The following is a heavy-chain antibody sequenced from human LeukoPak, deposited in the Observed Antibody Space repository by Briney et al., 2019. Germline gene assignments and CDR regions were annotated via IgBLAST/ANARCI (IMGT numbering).Heavy chain of an antibody. J-gene: IGHJ3*02. Sequence: PGGSLRLSCAASGFTFSSYAMSWVRQAPGQGLKWVSAISGIGGSKYYADSVKGRFTISRDNSKNTLYLQMNSLRVEDTAVYYCAKVIGGSSAYDALDIWGQGTMVTVSS. CDR1: GFTFSSYA. CDR2: ISGIGGSK. V-gene: IGHV3-23*01. D-gene: IGHD6-6*01. CDR3: AKVIGGSSAYDALDI.